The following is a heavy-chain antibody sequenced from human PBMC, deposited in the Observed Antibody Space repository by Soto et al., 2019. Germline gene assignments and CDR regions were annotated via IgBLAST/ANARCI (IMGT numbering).Heavy chain of an antibody. CDR2: ISYDGSNK. V-gene: IGHV3-30*18. CDR1: GFTFSSYG. D-gene: IGHD3-10*01. Sequence: QVQLVESGGGVVQPGRSLRLSCAASGFTFSSYGMHWVRQAPGKGLEWVAVISYDGSNKYYADSVKGRFTISRDNSKNTLYLQMKSLRAEDTAVYYCTKGGWRFGELFDYWGQGTLVTVSS. J-gene: IGHJ4*02. CDR3: TKGGWRFGELFDY.